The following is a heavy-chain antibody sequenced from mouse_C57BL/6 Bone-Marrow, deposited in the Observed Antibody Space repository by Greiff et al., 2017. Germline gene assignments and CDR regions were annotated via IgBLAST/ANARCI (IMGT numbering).Heavy chain of an antibody. CDR3: ARRGQLRLRDAMDY. J-gene: IGHJ4*01. D-gene: IGHD3-2*02. Sequence: DVQLVESGGDLVKPGGSLKLSCAASGFTFSSYGMSWVRQTPDKRLEWVATISSGGSYTYYPDSVKGRFTISRDNAKNTLYLQMSSLKSEDTAMYYCARRGQLRLRDAMDYWGQGTSVTVSS. V-gene: IGHV5-6*02. CDR2: ISSGGSYT. CDR1: GFTFSSYG.